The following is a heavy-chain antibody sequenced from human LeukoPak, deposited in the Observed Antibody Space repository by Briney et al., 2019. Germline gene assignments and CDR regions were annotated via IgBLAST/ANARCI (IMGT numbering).Heavy chain of an antibody. J-gene: IGHJ4*02. V-gene: IGHV3-20*04. CDR2: INWNGGST. CDR1: GFTFDDYG. D-gene: IGHD1-1*01. CDR3: ARQGSIGTTGKGWPDY. Sequence: GGSLRLSCAASGFTFDDYGMSLVRQAPGKGLEWVSGINWNGGSTGYADSVKGRFTISRDNAKNSLYLQMNSLRAEDTALYYCARQGSIGTTGKGWPDYWGQGTLVTVSS.